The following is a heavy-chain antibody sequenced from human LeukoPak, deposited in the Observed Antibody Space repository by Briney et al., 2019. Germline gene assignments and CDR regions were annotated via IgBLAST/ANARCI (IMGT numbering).Heavy chain of an antibody. D-gene: IGHD3-10*01. V-gene: IGHV4-4*08. CDR2: IYTSGST. CDR1: GGSFIGYY. J-gene: IGHJ4*02. CDR3: ARTRYYYNSRSYGAPYYFDY. Sequence: TSETLSLTCAVYGGSFIGYYWSWVRQPPGKGLEWIGRIYTSGSTNYNPSPKSRITISADTSKNNFSLKLSSVTAADTAVYYCARTRYYYNSRSYGAPYYFDYWGQGTLVTVPS.